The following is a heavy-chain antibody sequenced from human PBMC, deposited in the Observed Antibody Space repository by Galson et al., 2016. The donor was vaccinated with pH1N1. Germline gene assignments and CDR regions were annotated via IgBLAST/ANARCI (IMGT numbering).Heavy chain of an antibody. CDR1: GVSVNSPTYY. CDR2: FHTSGST. D-gene: IGHD3-22*01. CDR3: AREADSSDSTGYYYKTFDY. V-gene: IGHV4-61*02. J-gene: IGHJ4*02. Sequence: TLSLTCTVSGVSVNSPTYYWSRIRQPAGKGLEWIGRFHTSGSTNYKPSLNSRVTISLDASNNQFSLKLTSVTAADTAVYYCAREADSSDSTGYYYKTFDYWGQGILVTVSS.